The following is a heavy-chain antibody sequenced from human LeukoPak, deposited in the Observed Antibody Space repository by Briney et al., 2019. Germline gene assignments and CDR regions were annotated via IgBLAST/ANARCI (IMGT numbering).Heavy chain of an antibody. V-gene: IGHV3-30*04. CDR3: ARKTGYSSGWYNY. J-gene: IGHJ4*02. D-gene: IGHD6-19*01. CDR1: GFTFSSYG. CDR2: ISYDGSNK. Sequence: PGGSLRLSCAASGFTFSSYGMHWVRQAPGKGLEWVAVISYDGSNKYYADSVKGRFTISRDNSKNTLYLQMNSLRAEDTAVYYCARKTGYSSGWYNYWGQGTLVTVSS.